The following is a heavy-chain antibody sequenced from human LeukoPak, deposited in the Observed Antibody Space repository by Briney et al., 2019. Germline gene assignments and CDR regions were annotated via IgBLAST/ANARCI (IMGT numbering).Heavy chain of an antibody. CDR2: IYYSGST. V-gene: IGHV4-39*01. CDR1: GGSISSSSYY. D-gene: IGHD6-13*01. J-gene: IGHJ6*03. Sequence: SEXLSLTCTVSGGSISSSSYYWGWLRQPPGKGLEWIGSIYYSGSTYYNPSLKSRVTISVDTSKNQFSLKLSSVTAADTAVYYCARQRIAAPTYYMDVWGKGTTVTVSS. CDR3: ARQRIAAPTYYMDV.